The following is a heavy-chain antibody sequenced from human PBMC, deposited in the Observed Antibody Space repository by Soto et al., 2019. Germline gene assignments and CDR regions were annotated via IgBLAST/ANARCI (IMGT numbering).Heavy chain of an antibody. D-gene: IGHD4-4*01. V-gene: IGHV4-30-4*01. J-gene: IGHJ4*02. Sequence: SETLSLTCTVYGGSISRDDYYWTWIRQPPGKGLEWIGYIYYSGRTKYNPSLESRITISIDTAKNHFSLTLSSVSAADTAVYYCAGDRSNSPDYFDYWGQGTLVTVSS. CDR1: GGSISRDDYY. CDR2: IYYSGRT. CDR3: AGDRSNSPDYFDY.